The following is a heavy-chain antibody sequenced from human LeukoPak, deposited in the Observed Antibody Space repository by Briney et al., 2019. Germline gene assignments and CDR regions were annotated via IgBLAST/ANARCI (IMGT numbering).Heavy chain of an antibody. D-gene: IGHD4/OR15-4a*01. Sequence: PGGSLRLSCAASGFTSSGSAMHWVRQASGKGLEWVGRIRTKDNSYATAYAASVKGRFTISRDDSKNTAYLQVNSLKTEDTAVYYCAASGLSDAFVIWGQGTMVTVSS. CDR1: GFTSSGSA. J-gene: IGHJ3*02. CDR3: AASGLSDAFVI. V-gene: IGHV3-73*01. CDR2: IRTKDNSYAT.